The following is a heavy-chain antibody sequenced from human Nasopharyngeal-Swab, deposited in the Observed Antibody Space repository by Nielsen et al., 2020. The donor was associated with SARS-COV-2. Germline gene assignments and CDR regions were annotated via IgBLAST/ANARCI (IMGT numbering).Heavy chain of an antibody. CDR3: ARDGVVYPSSWYGDNWFDP. J-gene: IGHJ5*02. D-gene: IGHD6-13*01. CDR2: VYYSGSS. CDR1: GGSISSYY. V-gene: IGHV4-59*13. Sequence: SETLSLTCTVSGGSISSYYWSWIRQPPGKGLEWIGYVYYSGSSNYNPSLKSRVTISVDTSKNQFSLKLNSVTAADTAVYYCARDGVVYPSSWYGDNWFDPWGQGTLVTVSS.